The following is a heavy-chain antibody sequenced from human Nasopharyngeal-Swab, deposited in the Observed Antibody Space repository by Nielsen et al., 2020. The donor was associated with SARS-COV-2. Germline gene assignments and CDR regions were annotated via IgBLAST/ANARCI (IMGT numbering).Heavy chain of an antibody. D-gene: IGHD4/OR15-4a*01. CDR1: GFTFSTYA. CDR2: IDAGGANT. Sequence: GESLKISCAASGFTFSTYAMTWVRQAPGKGLEWVSTIDAGGANTFYADSVNGRFTISRDNSKNTLYLQMNSLRAEDTSLYFCAKDWRYGGGYWGQGTLVTVSS. CDR3: AKDWRYGGGY. V-gene: IGHV3-23*01. J-gene: IGHJ4*02.